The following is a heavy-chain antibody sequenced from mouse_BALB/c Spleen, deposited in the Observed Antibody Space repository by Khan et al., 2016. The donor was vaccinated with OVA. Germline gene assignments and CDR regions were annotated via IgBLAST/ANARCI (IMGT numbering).Heavy chain of an antibody. V-gene: IGHV3-6*02. CDR3: ARGTRVAYYFDY. CDR2: ISYDGSA. J-gene: IGHJ2*03. D-gene: IGHD3-1*01. Sequence: EVKLHESGPGLVKPSQSLSLTCSVTGYTITSCYYWYWIRQFPGNKLEWRGYISYDGSANCNPSLKNRTSITRDTSQNQVFLKLKSVTTEDTAVYSCARGTRVAYYFDYWGQGTSLTVSS. CDR1: GYTITSCYY.